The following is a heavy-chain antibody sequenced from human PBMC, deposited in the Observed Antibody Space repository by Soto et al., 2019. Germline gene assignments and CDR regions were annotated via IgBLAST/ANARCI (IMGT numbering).Heavy chain of an antibody. D-gene: IGHD2-8*01. V-gene: IGHV1-3*01. J-gene: IGHJ6*02. CDR2: INAGNGNT. CDR1: GYTFTSYA. CDR3: ARDKGYCTNGVCFGSGQGSYYYYGMDV. Sequence: ASVKVSCKASGYTFTSYAMHWVRQAPGQRLEWMGWINAGNGNTKYSQKFQGRVTITRDTSASTAYMELSSLRSEDTAVYYCARDKGYCTNGVCFGSGQGSYYYYGMDVWGQGTTVTVSS.